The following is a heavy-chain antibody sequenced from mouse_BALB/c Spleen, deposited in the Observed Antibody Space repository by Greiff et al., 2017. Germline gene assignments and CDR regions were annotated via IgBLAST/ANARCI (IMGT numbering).Heavy chain of an antibody. CDR3: ARHQRVNWDPFAY. CDR2: ISSGGSYT. CDR1: GFTFSSYG. J-gene: IGHJ3*01. D-gene: IGHD4-1*01. Sequence: EVKVVESGGDLVKPGGSLKLSCAASGFTFSSYGMSWVRQTPDKRLEWVATISSGGSYTYYPDSVKGRFTISRDNAKNTLYLQMSSLKSEDTAMYYCARHQRVNWDPFAYWGQGTLVTVSA. V-gene: IGHV5-6*01.